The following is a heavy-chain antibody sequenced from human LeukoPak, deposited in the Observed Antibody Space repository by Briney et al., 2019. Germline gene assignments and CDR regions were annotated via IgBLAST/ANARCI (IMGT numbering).Heavy chain of an antibody. CDR2: IIPIFGTA. CDR3: ASQSIAARPNYYYMDV. V-gene: IGHV1-69*05. CDR1: GGTFSSYA. Sequence: VASVKVSCKASGGTFSSYAISWVRQAPGQGLEWMGGIIPIFGTANYAQKFQGGVTITTDESTSTAYMELSSLRSEDTAVYYCASQSIAARPNYYYMDVWGKGTTVTVSS. D-gene: IGHD6-6*01. J-gene: IGHJ6*03.